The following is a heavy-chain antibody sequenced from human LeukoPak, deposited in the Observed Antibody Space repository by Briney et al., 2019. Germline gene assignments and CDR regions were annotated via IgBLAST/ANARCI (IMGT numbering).Heavy chain of an antibody. V-gene: IGHV4-59*12. CDR3: ARGTSRAYYDNSGFDY. CDR1: GGSISSYY. Sequence: SETLSLTCTVSGGSISSYYWSWIRQPPGKGLEWIGDIYYSGSTYYNPSLKSRLTISVDTSKNQFSLKLSSVTAADTAVYYCARGTSRAYYDNSGFDYWGQGTLVTVSS. J-gene: IGHJ4*02. CDR2: IYYSGST. D-gene: IGHD3-22*01.